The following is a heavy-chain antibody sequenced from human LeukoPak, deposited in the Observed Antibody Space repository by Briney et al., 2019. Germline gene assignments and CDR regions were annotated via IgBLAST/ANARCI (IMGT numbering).Heavy chain of an antibody. CDR1: GSSFTSYW. CDR3: ARHSNDFWSGYWSGGDY. CDR2: IYPGDSDT. Sequence: GASLKISGKGSGSSFTSYWIGWVRQMPGKGLEWMGIIYPGDSDTRYSPSFQGQVTISADKSISTAYLQWSSLKASDTAMYYCARHSNDFWSGYWSGGDYWGQGTLVTVSS. J-gene: IGHJ4*02. V-gene: IGHV5-51*01. D-gene: IGHD3-3*01.